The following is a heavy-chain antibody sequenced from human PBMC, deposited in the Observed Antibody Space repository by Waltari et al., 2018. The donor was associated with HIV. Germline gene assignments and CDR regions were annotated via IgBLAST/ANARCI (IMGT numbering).Heavy chain of an antibody. D-gene: IGHD6-13*01. J-gene: IGHJ6*02. CDR3: ASGYSSSWRSDYYYYGMDV. Sequence: EVQLVESGGGLVQPGVSLRLPCAASGFTFCPYWTTSLCAAPGKGLVWVSRINRDGSSTSYADSVKGRFTISRDNAKNTLYLQMNSLRAEDTAVYYCASGYSSSWRSDYYYYGMDVWGQGTTVTVSS. CDR2: INRDGSST. V-gene: IGHV3-74*01. CDR1: GFTFCPYW.